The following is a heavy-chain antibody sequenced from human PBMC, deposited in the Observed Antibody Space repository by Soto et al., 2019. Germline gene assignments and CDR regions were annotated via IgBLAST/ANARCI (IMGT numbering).Heavy chain of an antibody. D-gene: IGHD2-15*01. CDR2: IKSKTDGGTT. CDR1: GFTFSNAW. CDR3: TTDFLYCSGGSCPSAEYFQH. J-gene: IGHJ1*01. Sequence: GGSLRLSCAASGFTFSNAWMSWVRQAPGKGLEWVGRIKSKTDGGTTDYAAPVKGRFTISRDDSKNTLYLQMNGLKTEDTAVYYCTTDFLYCSGGSCPSAEYFQHWGQGTLVTVSS. V-gene: IGHV3-15*01.